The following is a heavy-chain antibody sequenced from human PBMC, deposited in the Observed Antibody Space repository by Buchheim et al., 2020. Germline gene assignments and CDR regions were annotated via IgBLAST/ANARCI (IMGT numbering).Heavy chain of an antibody. V-gene: IGHV3-7*01. CDR3: ARDARGYSDYDYMDY. CDR1: RFTFTNYW. Sequence: EVQLVESGGGLVQPGGSLRLSCAASRFTFTNYWMSWVRQAPGKGLEWVANIKQDGDEKHYVDSVKGRFTISRDNAKNSLYLQMNSLRAEDTAVYYCARDARGYSDYDYMDYWGQGTL. J-gene: IGHJ4*02. D-gene: IGHD5-12*01. CDR2: IKQDGDEK.